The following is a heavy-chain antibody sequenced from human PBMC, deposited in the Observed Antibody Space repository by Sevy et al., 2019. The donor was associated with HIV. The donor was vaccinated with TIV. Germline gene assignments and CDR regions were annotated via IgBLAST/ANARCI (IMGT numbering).Heavy chain of an antibody. CDR1: GGSISSSNW. CDR3: ATGSRLMVSYYYYYMDV. D-gene: IGHD3-10*01. J-gene: IGHJ6*03. CDR2: IYRSGST. Sequence: SETLSLTCAVSGGSISSSNWWSWVRQPPGKGLEWIGEIYRSGSTNYNPSLKSRVTISVDKSKNQFSLKLSSVTAADTAVYYCATGSRLMVSYYYYYMDVWGKGTTVTVSS. V-gene: IGHV4-4*02.